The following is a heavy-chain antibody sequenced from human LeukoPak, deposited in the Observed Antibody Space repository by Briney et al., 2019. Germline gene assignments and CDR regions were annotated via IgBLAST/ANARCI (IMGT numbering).Heavy chain of an antibody. J-gene: IGHJ4*02. D-gene: IGHD3-3*01. CDR1: GFTFSSYE. CDR3: AREVTLRSPFDY. Sequence: GGSLRLSCTASGFTFSSYEMNWVRQAPGKGLEGVSYISSSCSTIYYADSVKGRFTIPRDNDQKSLYLQMNSLRGEDTAVYYCAREVTLRSPFDYWGQGTLVTVSS. CDR2: ISSSCSTI. V-gene: IGHV3-48*03.